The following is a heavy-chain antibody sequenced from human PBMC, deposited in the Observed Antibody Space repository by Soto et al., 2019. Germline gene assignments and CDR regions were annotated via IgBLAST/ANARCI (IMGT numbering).Heavy chain of an antibody. CDR3: ARERTGTTSMDV. D-gene: IGHD1-1*01. Sequence: GVSVKVSCKASGYTFTSYDINCVRQATGQGLEWMGWMNPNSGNTGYAQKFQGRVTMTRNTSISTAYMELSSLRSEDTAVYYCARERTGTTSMDVWGQGTTVTVS. CDR1: GYTFTSYD. J-gene: IGHJ6*02. V-gene: IGHV1-8*01. CDR2: MNPNSGNT.